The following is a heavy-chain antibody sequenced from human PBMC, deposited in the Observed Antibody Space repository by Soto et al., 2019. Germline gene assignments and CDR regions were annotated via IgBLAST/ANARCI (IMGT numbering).Heavy chain of an antibody. CDR2: IIPIFGTA. J-gene: IGHJ4*02. Sequence: ASVKVSCKASGGTFSSYAISWVRQAPGQGLEWMGGIIPIFGTANYAQKFQGRVTITADESTSTAYMELSSLRSEDTAVYYCARDMGSGYLEYYFDCWGQGTLVTVSS. CDR1: GGTFSSYA. D-gene: IGHD3-22*01. CDR3: ARDMGSGYLEYYFDC. V-gene: IGHV1-69*13.